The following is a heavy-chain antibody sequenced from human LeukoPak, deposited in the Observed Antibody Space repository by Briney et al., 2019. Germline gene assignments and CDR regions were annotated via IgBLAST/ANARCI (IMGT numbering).Heavy chain of an antibody. CDR3: ARDHRRIAARPEAFDI. CDR2: INHSGST. Sequence: GSLRLSCAASGFTFSNYWMTWVRQPPGKGLEWIGEINHSGSTNYNPSLKSRVTISVDTSKNQFSLKLSSVTAADTAVYYCARDHRRIAARPEAFDIWGQGTMVTVSS. J-gene: IGHJ3*02. CDR1: GFTFSNYW. V-gene: IGHV4-34*01. D-gene: IGHD6-6*01.